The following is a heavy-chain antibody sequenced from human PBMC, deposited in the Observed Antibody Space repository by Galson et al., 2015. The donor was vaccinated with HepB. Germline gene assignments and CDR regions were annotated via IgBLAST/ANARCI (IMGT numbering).Heavy chain of an antibody. CDR1: GDSISIRGSSHY. Sequence: LSLTCTVSGDSISIRGSSHYWAWIRQPPAKVLGWIGSLFDGGSTLYNPSLKSRVRISIDTSKNQFSLKLTSVTAADTAVYYCARDRAAGDGIFDFWGRGSLITVTS. J-gene: IGHJ4*02. CDR3: ARDRAAGDGIFDF. V-gene: IGHV4-39*07. D-gene: IGHD4-17*01. CDR2: LFDGGST.